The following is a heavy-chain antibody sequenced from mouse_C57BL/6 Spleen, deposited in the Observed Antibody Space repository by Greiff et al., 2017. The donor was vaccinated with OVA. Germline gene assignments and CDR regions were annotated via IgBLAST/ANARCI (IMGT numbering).Heavy chain of an antibody. D-gene: IGHD1-1*01. CDR3: ATSYGND. CDR2: IDPNSGGT. J-gene: IGHJ2*01. Sequence: QVQLQQPGAELVKPGASVKLSCKASGYTFTSYWMPWVKQRPGRGLEWIGRIDPNSGGTTYNVKFKSKATLTVYKPSSTAYMPVSSHTSEESAVYYGATSYGNDWGQGTTLTVSS. V-gene: IGHV1-62-3*01. CDR1: GYTFTSYW.